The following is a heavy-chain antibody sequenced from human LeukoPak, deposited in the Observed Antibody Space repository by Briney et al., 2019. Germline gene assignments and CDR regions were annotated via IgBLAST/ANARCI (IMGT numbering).Heavy chain of an antibody. CDR3: AGTYSSSSGAFDY. Sequence: GGSLRLSCAASGFTFSDYYMSWIRQAPGKGLEWVSYISSSGSTIYYADSVKGRFTISRDNSKNTLYLQMNSLRAEDTAVYYCAGTYSSSSGAFDYWGQGTLVTVSS. CDR1: GFTFSDYY. J-gene: IGHJ4*02. V-gene: IGHV3-11*04. CDR2: ISSSGSTI. D-gene: IGHD6-6*01.